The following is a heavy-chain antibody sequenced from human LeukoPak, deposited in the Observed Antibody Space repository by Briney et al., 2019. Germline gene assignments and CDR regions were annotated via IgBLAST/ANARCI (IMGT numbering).Heavy chain of an antibody. CDR1: GGTFSSYA. D-gene: IGHD1-26*01. Sequence: ASVKVSCKASGGTFSSYAISWVRQAPGQGLEWMGRIIPILGIANYAQKFQGRVTITADKSTSTAYMELSSLRSEDTAVYYCARDRIVGATRVFDYWGQGTLVTVSS. CDR2: IIPILGIA. V-gene: IGHV1-69*04. J-gene: IGHJ4*02. CDR3: ARDRIVGATRVFDY.